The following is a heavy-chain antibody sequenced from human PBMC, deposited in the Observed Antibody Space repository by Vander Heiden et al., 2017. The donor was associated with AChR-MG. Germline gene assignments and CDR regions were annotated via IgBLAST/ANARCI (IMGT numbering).Heavy chain of an antibody. D-gene: IGHD1-26*01. CDR3: ARDPVGATLGGGAFDI. J-gene: IGHJ3*02. CDR2: INPSGGST. Sequence: QVQLMQSGAEVKKPGASVKVSCKASGYTFTSYSMHWVRQAPGQGLEWMGIINPSGGSTSYAQKFQGRVTMTRDTSTSTVYMELSSLRSEDTAVYYCARDPVGATLGGGAFDIWGQGTMVTVSS. V-gene: IGHV1-46*01. CDR1: GYTFTSYS.